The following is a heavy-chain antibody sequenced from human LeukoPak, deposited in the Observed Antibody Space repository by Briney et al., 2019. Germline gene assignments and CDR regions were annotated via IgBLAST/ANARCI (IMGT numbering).Heavy chain of an antibody. Sequence: PGGSLRLSCAASGFTFSSYAMSWVRQSPRKGLEWVSAISDSTDNTYYADSVKGRFTISRDNSKSTLSLQMNSLRAEDTAIYYCATYRQVLLPFESWGQGTLVTVSS. CDR1: GFTFSSYA. V-gene: IGHV3-23*01. CDR2: ISDSTDNT. CDR3: ATYRQVLLPFES. D-gene: IGHD2-8*02. J-gene: IGHJ4*02.